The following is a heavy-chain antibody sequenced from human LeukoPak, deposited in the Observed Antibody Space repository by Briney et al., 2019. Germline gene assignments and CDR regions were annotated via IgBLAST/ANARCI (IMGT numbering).Heavy chain of an antibody. Sequence: GGSLRLSCAASGFTFSSYSMNWVRQAPGNGLEWVATIKADGSGKYSVDSVRGRFSISRDNAKNSLYLQMNSLRAEDTAVYYCASSIAAAGSDFDYWGQGTLVTVSS. CDR1: GFTFSSYS. CDR2: IKADGSGK. J-gene: IGHJ4*02. V-gene: IGHV3-7*01. CDR3: ASSIAAAGSDFDY. D-gene: IGHD6-13*01.